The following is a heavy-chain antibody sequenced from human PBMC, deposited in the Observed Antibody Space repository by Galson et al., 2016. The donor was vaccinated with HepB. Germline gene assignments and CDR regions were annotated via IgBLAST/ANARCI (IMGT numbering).Heavy chain of an antibody. D-gene: IGHD6-13*01. CDR2: ISSSSSYT. V-gene: IGHV3-11*06. Sequence: SLRLSCAASGLTFNDYYMSWIRQAPGKGLEWVSYISSSSSYTNYADSVKGRFTISRDNAKNSLYLQMNSLRAEDTAVYYCARGGSSRDAFDIWGQGTMVTVSS. J-gene: IGHJ3*02. CDR3: ARGGSSRDAFDI. CDR1: GLTFNDYY.